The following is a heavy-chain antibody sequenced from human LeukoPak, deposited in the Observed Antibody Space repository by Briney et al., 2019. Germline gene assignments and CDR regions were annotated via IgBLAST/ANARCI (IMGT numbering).Heavy chain of an antibody. CDR2: ISAYNGNT. CDR3: ASDYCSGGSCYFDY. Sequence: GASVKVSCKASGYTFTSYGISWVRQAPGQGLDWMGWISAYNGNTNYAHKLQGRGIMTTDTSTSAAYMELSSLRSEDTAVYYCASDYCSGGSCYFDYWGQGTLVTVSS. V-gene: IGHV1-18*01. J-gene: IGHJ4*02. D-gene: IGHD2-15*01. CDR1: GYTFTSYG.